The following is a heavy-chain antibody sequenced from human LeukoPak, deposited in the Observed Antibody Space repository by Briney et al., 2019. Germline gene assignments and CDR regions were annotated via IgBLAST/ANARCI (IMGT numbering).Heavy chain of an antibody. D-gene: IGHD6-6*01. Sequence: GGSLRLSCAASGFTFSSYSMNWVPHAPGRGREWVSSIIISSSYIYYADSVKGRFTISRDNSKNTLYLQMNSLRAEDTAVYYCAKLQYSSSHYWGQGTLVTASS. CDR1: GFTFSSYS. V-gene: IGHV3-21*04. CDR3: AKLQYSSSHY. CDR2: IIISSSYI. J-gene: IGHJ4*02.